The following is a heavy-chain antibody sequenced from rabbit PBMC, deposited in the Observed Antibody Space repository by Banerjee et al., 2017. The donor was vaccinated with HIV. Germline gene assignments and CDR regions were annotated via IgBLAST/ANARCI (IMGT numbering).Heavy chain of an antibody. Sequence: QEQLKESGGDLVKPEGSLTLTCTASGFSFNNKYVMCWVRQAPGKGLEWIGCIDAGSGTTYYATWAKGRFTISRTSSTTVALQMTSLTAADTATYFCARDLAGAIGWNFVLWGPGTLVTVS. CDR2: IDAGSGTT. J-gene: IGHJ4*01. CDR3: ARDLAGAIGWNFVL. D-gene: IGHD4-1*01. V-gene: IGHV1S45*01. CDR1: GFSFNNKYV.